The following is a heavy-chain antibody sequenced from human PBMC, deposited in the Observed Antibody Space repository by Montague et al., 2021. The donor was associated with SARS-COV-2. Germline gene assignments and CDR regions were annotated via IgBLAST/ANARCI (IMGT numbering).Heavy chain of an antibody. CDR2: IDWXDDK. Sequence: PALVKPTQTLTLTCTFSGFSLSTSGMCVSWIRQPPGKALEWLALIDWXDDKYYSTSLKTRLTISKDTSKNQVVLTMTNMDPVDTATYYCARMFYDILTGYRNFDYWGQGTLVTVSS. CDR3: ARMFYDILTGYRNFDY. J-gene: IGHJ4*02. D-gene: IGHD3-9*01. CDR1: GFSLSTSGMC. V-gene: IGHV2-70*01.